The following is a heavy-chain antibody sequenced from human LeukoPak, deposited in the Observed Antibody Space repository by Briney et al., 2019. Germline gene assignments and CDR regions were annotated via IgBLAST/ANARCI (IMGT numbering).Heavy chain of an antibody. J-gene: IGHJ4*02. D-gene: IGHD2-15*01. Sequence: APVKVSCKASGYTFTSYDINWVRQATGQGLEWMGWMNPNSGNTGYAQKFQGRVTMTRNTSISTAYMEPSSLRSEDTAVYYCARGAFRYCSGGSCYSDYWGQGTLVTVSS. V-gene: IGHV1-8*01. CDR3: ARGAFRYCSGGSCYSDY. CDR1: GYTFTSYD. CDR2: MNPNSGNT.